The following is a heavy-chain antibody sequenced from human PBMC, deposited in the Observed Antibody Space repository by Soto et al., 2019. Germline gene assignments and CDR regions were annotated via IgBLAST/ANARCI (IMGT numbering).Heavy chain of an antibody. D-gene: IGHD2-2*03. CDR1: GYTFTSYD. CDR2: MNPNSGNT. J-gene: IGHJ6*02. CDR3: ARAGLDIVVVPAACMDV. Sequence: ASVKVSCKASGYTFTSYDINWVRQATGQGLEWMGWMNPNSGNTGYAQKFQGRVTMTRNTSISTAYMELSSLRSDDTAVYYCARAGLDIVVVPAACMDVWGQGTTVTVSS. V-gene: IGHV1-8*01.